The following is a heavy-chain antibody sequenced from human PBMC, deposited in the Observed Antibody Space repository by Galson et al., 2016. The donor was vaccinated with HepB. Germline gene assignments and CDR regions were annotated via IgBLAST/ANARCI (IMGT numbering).Heavy chain of an antibody. CDR3: AREGDRLAAAGHFDY. Sequence: SVKVSCKASGYTFTSYGISWVRQAPGQGLEWMGWISTYKGNTNYAQMLQGRVTMTTDTSTSTAYMELRSLRSDDTAVYYCAREGDRLAAAGHFDYWGQGTLVTVSS. V-gene: IGHV1-18*01. CDR2: ISTYKGNT. D-gene: IGHD6-13*01. J-gene: IGHJ4*02. CDR1: GYTFTSYG.